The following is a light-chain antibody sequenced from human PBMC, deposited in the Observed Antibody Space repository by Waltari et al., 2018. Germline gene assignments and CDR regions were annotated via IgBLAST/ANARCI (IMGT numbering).Light chain of an antibody. J-gene: IGKJ2*01. V-gene: IGKV1-9*01. CDR2: AAS. CDR3: QQRNSYPYT. CDR1: QGISSY. Sequence: DIQLTQSPSFLSASVGDRVTITCRASQGISSYLAWYQQKPGKAPKHRIYAASTLQSGVPSRFSGSGSGTEFTLTISSLQPEDFATYYCQQRNSYPYTFGQGTKLEIK.